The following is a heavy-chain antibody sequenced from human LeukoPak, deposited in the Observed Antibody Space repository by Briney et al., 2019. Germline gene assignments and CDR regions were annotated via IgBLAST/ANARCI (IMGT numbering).Heavy chain of an antibody. CDR1: GGSISSSNW. Sequence: SGTLSLTCAVSGGSISSSNWWSWVRQPPGKGLEWIGEIYHSGSTYYNPSLKSRVTISVDTSKNQFSLKLSSVTAADTAVYYCARVYGDYDNWFDPWGQGTLVTVSS. CDR3: ARVYGDYDNWFDP. D-gene: IGHD4-17*01. CDR2: IYHSGST. J-gene: IGHJ5*02. V-gene: IGHV4-4*02.